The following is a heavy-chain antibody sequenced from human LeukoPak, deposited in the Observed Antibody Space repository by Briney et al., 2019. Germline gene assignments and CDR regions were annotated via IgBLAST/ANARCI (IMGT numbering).Heavy chain of an antibody. D-gene: IGHD6-19*01. CDR3: AKDSQWLVSGGSGYFDY. CDR2: ISWNSGSI. CDR1: GFTFDDYA. V-gene: IGHV3-9*01. Sequence: GGSLRLSCAASGFTFDDYAMHWGRQAPGKGLGWVSGISWNSGSIGYADSVKGRFTISRDNAKNSLYLQMNSLRAEDTALYYCAKDSQWLVSGGSGYFDYWGQGTLVTVSS. J-gene: IGHJ4*02.